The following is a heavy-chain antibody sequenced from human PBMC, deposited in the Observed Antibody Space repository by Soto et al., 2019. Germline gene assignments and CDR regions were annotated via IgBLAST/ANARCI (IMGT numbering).Heavy chain of an antibody. CDR3: VADPGIAVAYY. D-gene: IGHD6-19*01. Sequence: SVKVSCKASGFTFTSSAVQWVRQARGQRLEWIGWIVVGSGNTNYAQKFQERVTITRDMSTSTAYMELSSLRSEDTAVYYCVADPGIAVAYYWGQGTLVTVSS. CDR1: GFTFTSSA. J-gene: IGHJ4*02. V-gene: IGHV1-58*01. CDR2: IVVGSGNT.